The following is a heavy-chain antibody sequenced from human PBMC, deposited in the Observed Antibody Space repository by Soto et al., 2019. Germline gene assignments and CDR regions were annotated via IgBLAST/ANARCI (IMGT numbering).Heavy chain of an antibody. CDR3: ARGGRGVATISIYFY. J-gene: IGHJ4*02. D-gene: IGHD5-12*01. CDR2: INPNSGGT. Sequence: ASVKVSCKASGYTFTGYYMHWVRQAPGQGLEWMGWINPNSGGTNYAQKFQGWVTMTRDTSISTAYMELSRLRSDDTAVYYCARGGRGVATISIYFYWGQGTLVTVSS. V-gene: IGHV1-2*04. CDR1: GYTFTGYY.